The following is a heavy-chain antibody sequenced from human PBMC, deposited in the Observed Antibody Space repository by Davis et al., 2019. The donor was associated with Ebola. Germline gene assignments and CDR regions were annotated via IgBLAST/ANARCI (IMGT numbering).Heavy chain of an antibody. CDR3: AKGHLATTVSAVDY. CDR1: GFTFSSYG. V-gene: IGHV3-30*18. CDR2: ISYDGSNK. D-gene: IGHD4-17*01. Sequence: PGGSLRLSCAASGFTFSSYGMHWVRQAPGKGLEWVAVISYDGSNKYYADSVKGRFTISRDNSKNTLYLQMNSLRAEDTAVYYCAKGHLATTVSAVDYWGQGTLVTVSS. J-gene: IGHJ4*02.